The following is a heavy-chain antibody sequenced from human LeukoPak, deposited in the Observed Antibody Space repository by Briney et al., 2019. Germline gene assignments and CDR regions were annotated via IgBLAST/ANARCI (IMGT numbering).Heavy chain of an antibody. Sequence: GASVKVSCKASGYTFTSYYMHWVRQAPGQGLEWMGIINPSGGSTSYAQKFRGRVTMTRDTSTSTVYMELSSLRSEDTAVYYCARDEGFDYDFWSGYHYPFDPWGQGTLVTVSS. D-gene: IGHD3-3*01. CDR2: INPSGGST. J-gene: IGHJ5*02. CDR1: GYTFTSYY. CDR3: ARDEGFDYDFWSGYHYPFDP. V-gene: IGHV1-46*03.